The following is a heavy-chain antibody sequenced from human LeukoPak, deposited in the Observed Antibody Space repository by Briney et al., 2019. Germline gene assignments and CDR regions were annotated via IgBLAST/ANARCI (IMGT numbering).Heavy chain of an antibody. CDR1: GFTFSSYA. CDR2: ISGSGGST. CDR3: ASRDPCGGRNCYGLSY. V-gene: IGHV3-23*01. Sequence: GGSPRLSCAASGFTFSSYAMRWVRQAPGKGLEWVSAISGSGGSTNYADSVKGRFTISRDNSKNTVYLQMNSLGAEDTALYYCASRDPCGGRNCYGLSYWGQGTLVTVSS. D-gene: IGHD2-15*01. J-gene: IGHJ4*02.